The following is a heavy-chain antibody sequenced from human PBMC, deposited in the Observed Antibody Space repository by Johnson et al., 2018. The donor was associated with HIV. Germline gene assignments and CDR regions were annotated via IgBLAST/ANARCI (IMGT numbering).Heavy chain of an antibody. V-gene: IGHV3-30*02. J-gene: IGHJ3*01. CDR1: GFTFNSYW. D-gene: IGHD6-13*01. Sequence: QVQLVESGGGLVQPGGSLRLSCAASGFTFNSYWMSWVRQAPGKGLDWVSFIRYDGRTKYYADSVKARFTIPRDNSKNTLYLQMNSLRAEDTAVYYCAKVSSQSSSWYDAFDFWGQGKMVTVSS. CDR2: IRYDGRTK. CDR3: AKVSSQSSSWYDAFDF.